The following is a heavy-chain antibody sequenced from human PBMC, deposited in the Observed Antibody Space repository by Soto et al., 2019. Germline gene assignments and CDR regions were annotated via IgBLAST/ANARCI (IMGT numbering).Heavy chain of an antibody. CDR1: GGTFSSYA. Sequence: QVQLVQSGAEVKKPGSSVKVSCKASGGTFSSYAISWVRQAPGQGLEWMGGIIPIFGTANYAQTLQGRVTITADESTSKAYMELSSLRAEDTAVYYCAYYCSGGSCYTSTPEYFQHWGQGPLVTVSS. D-gene: IGHD2-15*01. CDR3: AYYCSGGSCYTSTPEYFQH. V-gene: IGHV1-69*01. J-gene: IGHJ1*01. CDR2: IIPIFGTA.